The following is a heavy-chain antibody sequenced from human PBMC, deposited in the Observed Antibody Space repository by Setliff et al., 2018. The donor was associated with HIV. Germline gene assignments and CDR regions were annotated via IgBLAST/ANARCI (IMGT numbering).Heavy chain of an antibody. Sequence: PSETLSLTCTVSGGSISSGGYYWSWIRQHPGKGLEWIGYIYYSGSTYYNPSLKSRVTISVDTSKNQFSLKLSSVTAADTAVYYCARSSDRFCSGGSCSPVIYYWGQGTLVTVSS. CDR1: GGSISSGGYY. D-gene: IGHD2-15*01. CDR2: IYYSGST. V-gene: IGHV4-31*03. CDR3: ARSSDRFCSGGSCSPVIYY. J-gene: IGHJ4*02.